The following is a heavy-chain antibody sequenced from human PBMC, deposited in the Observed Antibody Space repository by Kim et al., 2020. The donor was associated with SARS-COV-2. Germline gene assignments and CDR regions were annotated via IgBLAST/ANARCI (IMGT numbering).Heavy chain of an antibody. CDR2: TKYDGSVR. J-gene: IGHJ4*02. CDR3: VRGGYSNFDF. D-gene: IGHD2-21*01. Sequence: GGSLRLSCAASGFNFNSHWMSWVRQAPGKGLEWVANTKYDGSVRNYVASMKGRFTISRDNAKNVLYLQMNSLRVDDTAVYYCVRGGYSNFDFWGQGGLVT. V-gene: IGHV3-7*01. CDR1: GFNFNSHW.